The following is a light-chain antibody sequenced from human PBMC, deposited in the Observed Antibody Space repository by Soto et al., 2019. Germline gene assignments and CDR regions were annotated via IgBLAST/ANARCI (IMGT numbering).Light chain of an antibody. CDR2: EVS. V-gene: IGLV2-14*01. CDR3: SSYTGSNTVVFGGVV. Sequence: QSVLTQPASVSGSPGQSITISCTGTSSDVGGYNYVSWYQQHPGKVPKLMIYEVSNRPSGVSNRFSGSKSGNTASLTIYGLQPEDEADYYCSSYTGSNTVVFGGVVYGGGTQLTVL. CDR1: SSDVGGYNY. J-gene: IGLJ2*01.